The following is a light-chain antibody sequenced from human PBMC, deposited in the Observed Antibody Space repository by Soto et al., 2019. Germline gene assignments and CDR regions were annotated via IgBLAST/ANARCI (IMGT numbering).Light chain of an antibody. CDR1: QSISSW. V-gene: IGKV1-5*01. CDR2: DAS. Sequence: DIQMTQSPATVSASVLDRVTITCRASQSISSWLAWYQQKPGKAPKLLIYDASSLESGVPSRFSGSGSGTEFTLTISSLQPDDFATYYCQQYNSYSRTFGQGTKVDIK. J-gene: IGKJ1*01. CDR3: QQYNSYSRT.